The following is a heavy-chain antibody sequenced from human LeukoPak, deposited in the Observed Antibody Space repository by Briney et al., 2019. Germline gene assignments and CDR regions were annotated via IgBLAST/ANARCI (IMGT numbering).Heavy chain of an antibody. D-gene: IGHD6-6*01. J-gene: IGHJ4*02. CDR3: AKDLSSEYSSIDY. V-gene: IGHV3-30*18. Sequence: PGGSLRLSCAASGFTFSSYGMHWVRQAPGKGLEWVAVISYDGSNKYYADSVKGRFTISRDNSKNTLYLQMNSLRAEDTAVYYCAKDLSSEYSSIDYWGQGTLVTVSS. CDR2: ISYDGSNK. CDR1: GFTFSSYG.